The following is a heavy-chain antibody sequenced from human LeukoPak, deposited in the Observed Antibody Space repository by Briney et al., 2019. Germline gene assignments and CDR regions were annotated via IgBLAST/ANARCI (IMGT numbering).Heavy chain of an antibody. J-gene: IGHJ5*02. D-gene: IGHD3-10*01. Sequence: ASVKVSCKASGGTFSSYAISWVRQAPGQGLEWMGRIIPILGIANYAQKFQGRVTITADKSTNTAYMELSSLRSEDTAVYYCARDGYETVWFGEYCPWGQGTLVTVSS. V-gene: IGHV1-69*04. CDR1: GGTFSSYA. CDR3: ARDGYETVWFGEYCP. CDR2: IIPILGIA.